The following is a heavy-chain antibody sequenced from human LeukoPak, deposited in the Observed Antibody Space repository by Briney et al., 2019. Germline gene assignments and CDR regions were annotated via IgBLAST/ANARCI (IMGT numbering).Heavy chain of an antibody. J-gene: IGHJ4*02. CDR1: GFTFSSYA. Sequence: GGSLTLSRAASGFTFSSYAMSWARQAPGKGLEWVSAISGSGGSTYYADSVRGRFTISRDNSKNTLYLQMNSLRAEDTAVDYCAKDLRHRGYSGYDCGYWGQGTLVTVSS. D-gene: IGHD5-12*01. V-gene: IGHV3-23*01. CDR3: AKDLRHRGYSGYDCGY. CDR2: ISGSGGST.